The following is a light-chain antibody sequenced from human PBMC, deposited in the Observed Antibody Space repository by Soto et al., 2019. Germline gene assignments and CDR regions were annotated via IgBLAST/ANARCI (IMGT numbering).Light chain of an antibody. CDR1: QSVSSNY. V-gene: IGKV3-20*01. Sequence: EIVLTQSPGTLSLSPGERATLSCRASQSVSSNYLAWYQQKPGQAPRPLSYGASSRATGIPDRFSGSGAGTDFTLTISRLEPEDVAVYYCQQYGSSPWTFGQGTKVEIK. CDR2: GAS. CDR3: QQYGSSPWT. J-gene: IGKJ1*01.